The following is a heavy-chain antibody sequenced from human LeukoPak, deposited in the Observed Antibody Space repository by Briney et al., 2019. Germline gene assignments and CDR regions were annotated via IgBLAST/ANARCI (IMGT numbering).Heavy chain of an antibody. CDR3: AGAFDI. CDR1: GFTLSDYN. J-gene: IGHJ3*02. Sequence: PGGSLRLSCAASGFTLSDYNMNWVRQAPGKGLEWASYISSSSTTIYYADSVKGRFTISRDNAKNSLYLQMNSLRDEDTAVYYCAGAFDIWGQGTMVTVSS. V-gene: IGHV3-48*02. CDR2: ISSSSTTI.